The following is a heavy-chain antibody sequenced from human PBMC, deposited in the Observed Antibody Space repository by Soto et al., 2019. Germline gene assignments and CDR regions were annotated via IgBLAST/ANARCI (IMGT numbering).Heavy chain of an antibody. D-gene: IGHD2-2*01. CDR3: ARIRTSHCAACPRYAFDI. CDR1: GYTFTSYC. CDR2: ISAYNGNT. V-gene: IGHV1-18*04. Sequence: ASVKVSCKASGYTFTSYCISWVLQAPGQGLEWMGWISAYNGNTNYAQKLQGRVTMTTDTSTSTAYMELRSLRSDDTAVYYCARIRTSHCAACPRYAFDIWGQGTMVTVSS. J-gene: IGHJ3*02.